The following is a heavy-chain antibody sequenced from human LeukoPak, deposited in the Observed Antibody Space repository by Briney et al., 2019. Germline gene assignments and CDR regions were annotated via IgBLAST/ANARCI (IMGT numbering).Heavy chain of an antibody. D-gene: IGHD5-12*01. CDR3: AKVEATASFPFDY. J-gene: IGHJ4*02. V-gene: IGHV3-21*01. CDR1: GFTFSTFS. Sequence: PGGSLRLSCAASGFTFSTFSMNWVRQAPGKGPEWVSSISSSSSHVYYADSVEGRFTISRDNAKNSLYLHMDSLRAEDTAVYYCAKVEATASFPFDYWGQGTLVTVSS. CDR2: ISSSSSHV.